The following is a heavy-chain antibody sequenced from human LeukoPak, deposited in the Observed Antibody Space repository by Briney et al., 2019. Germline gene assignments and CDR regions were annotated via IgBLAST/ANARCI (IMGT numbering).Heavy chain of an antibody. CDR3: ARGATTTVTTGY. CDR2: IYSGDIT. Sequence: PGGSLRLSCAASGFTVSSNYMSWVRQAPGKGLEWVSVIYSGDITYYADSVKGRFTISRDNSKNTLYLQMNSLRAEDTAVYYCARGATTTVTTGYWGQGTLVTVSS. J-gene: IGHJ4*02. D-gene: IGHD4-17*01. CDR1: GFTVSSNY. V-gene: IGHV3-66*01.